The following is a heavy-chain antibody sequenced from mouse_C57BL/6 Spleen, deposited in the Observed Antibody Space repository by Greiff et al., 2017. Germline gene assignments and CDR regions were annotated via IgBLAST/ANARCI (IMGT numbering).Heavy chain of an antibody. CDR1: GYTFTSYW. CDR2: ISPGSGST. Sequence: QVQLQQPGAELVKPGASVKMSCKASGYTFTSYWITWVKQRPGQGLEWIGDISPGSGSTNYNETFKSKDTLTVDTSSSPAFMQLSSLTSEDSAVYYCASRANWDYFDYWGQGTTVTVSS. CDR3: ASRANWDYFDY. D-gene: IGHD4-1*01. J-gene: IGHJ2*01. V-gene: IGHV1-55*01.